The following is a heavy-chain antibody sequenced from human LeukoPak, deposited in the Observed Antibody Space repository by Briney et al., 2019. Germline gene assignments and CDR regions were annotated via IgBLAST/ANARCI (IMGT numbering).Heavy chain of an antibody. J-gene: IGHJ6*02. CDR3: AREVGYYGPYGMDV. CDR2: INSDGSST. D-gene: IGHD3-10*01. CDR1: GFTFSSYW. Sequence: HPGGSLRLSCAASGFTFSSYWMHWVRQAPGKGLVWVSRINSDGSSTSYADSVKGRFTISRDNAKNTLYLQMNSLRAEDTAVYYCAREVGYYGPYGMDVWGQGTTVTVSS. V-gene: IGHV3-74*01.